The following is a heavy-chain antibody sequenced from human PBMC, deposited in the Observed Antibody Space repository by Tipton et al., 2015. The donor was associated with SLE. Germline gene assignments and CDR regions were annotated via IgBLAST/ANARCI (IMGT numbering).Heavy chain of an antibody. CDR1: GYTFNSYD. V-gene: IGHV1-8*01. CDR2: MNPNSGNT. D-gene: IGHD6-13*01. J-gene: IGHJ1*01. Sequence: QLVQSGAEVKKPGAAVKVSCKTSGYTFNSYDINWVRQATGQGLEWMGWMNPNSGNTGYAQKFQGRVAMTRNTSISTMYMELSGLTSEDTAVYYCARGPYSSSWVDYFQYWVQGTLVTVSS. CDR3: ARGPYSSSWVDYFQY.